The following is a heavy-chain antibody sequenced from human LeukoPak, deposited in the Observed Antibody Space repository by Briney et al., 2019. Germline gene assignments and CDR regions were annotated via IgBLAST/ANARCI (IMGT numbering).Heavy chain of an antibody. J-gene: IGHJ4*02. D-gene: IGHD1-7*01. CDR3: AKEGELPYFDY. CDR2: IYSGGST. V-gene: IGHV3-66*01. CDR1: GFTVSSNY. Sequence: SGGSLRLSCAASGFTVSSNYMSWVRQAPGKGLEWVSVIYSGGSTYYADSVKGRFTISRDNSKNTLYLQMNSLRAEDTAVYYCAKEGELPYFDYWGQGTLVTVSS.